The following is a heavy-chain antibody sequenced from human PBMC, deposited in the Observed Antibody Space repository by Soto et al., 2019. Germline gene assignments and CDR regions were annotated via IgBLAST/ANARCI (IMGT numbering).Heavy chain of an antibody. V-gene: IGHV4-39*01. CDR1: GGSISSSSYY. CDR3: AGGFKAHNWFDP. CDR2: IYYSGST. J-gene: IGHJ5*02. Sequence: QLQLQESGPGLVKPSETLSLTCTVSGGSISSSSYYWGWIRQPPGKGLEWIGSIYYSGSTYYNPSLKSRVTISVDTSKNQFSLKLSSVTAADTAVYYCAGGFKAHNWFDPWGQGTLVTVSS. D-gene: IGHD3-16*01.